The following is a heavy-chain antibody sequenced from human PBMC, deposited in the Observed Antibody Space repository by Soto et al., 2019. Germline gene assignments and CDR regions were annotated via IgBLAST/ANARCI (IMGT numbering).Heavy chain of an antibody. Sequence: GGSLRLSCAASGFIFNNYVMTWVRQAPGKGLEWVSGVKGNGGSTHYADSVKGRFTISRDDSKNALYLQMNSLTAGDTAVYYCAKGPHSASGYYFMDVWAKGTSVTVSS. CDR3: AKGPHSASGYYFMDV. J-gene: IGHJ6*03. V-gene: IGHV3-23*01. CDR1: GFIFNNYV. CDR2: VKGNGGST. D-gene: IGHD3-10*01.